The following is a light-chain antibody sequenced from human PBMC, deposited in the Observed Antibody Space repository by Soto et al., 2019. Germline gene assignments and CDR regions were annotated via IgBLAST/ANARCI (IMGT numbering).Light chain of an antibody. V-gene: IGKV3-15*01. CDR3: QQYNNWPIT. Sequence: EIVMTQSPATLSVSPGERATLSCRASQSIGSNLAWHQQKPGQSPRLLIHGASTRATGLPARFSGSGSVTEFTLTISSLQSEYFALYYCQQYNNWPITFGQGTRLEIK. J-gene: IGKJ5*01. CDR1: QSIGSN. CDR2: GAS.